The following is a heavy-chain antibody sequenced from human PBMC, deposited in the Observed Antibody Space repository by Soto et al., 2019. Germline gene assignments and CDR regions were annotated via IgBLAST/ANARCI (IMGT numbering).Heavy chain of an antibody. CDR2: ISGSGGST. J-gene: IGHJ4*02. CDR1: GCTFSSYA. CDR3: AKDLGDYYYDSSGPFDY. V-gene: IGHV3-23*01. Sequence: GGSLRLSCAASGCTFSSYAMSWVRQAPGKGLEWVSAISGSGGSTYYADSVKGRFTISRDNSKNTLYLQMNSLRTEDTAVYYCAKDLGDYYYDSSGPFDYWGQGTLVTVSS. D-gene: IGHD3-22*01.